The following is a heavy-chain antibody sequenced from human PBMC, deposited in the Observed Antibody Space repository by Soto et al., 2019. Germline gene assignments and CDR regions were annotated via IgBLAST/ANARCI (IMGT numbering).Heavy chain of an antibody. CDR1: GFTFSIYA. D-gene: IGHD3-22*01. V-gene: IGHV3-30-3*01. Sequence: PGGSLRLSCAASGFTFSIYAMHWFRQAPGKGLEWVAVISYDGSNKYYADSVKGRFTISRDNSKNTLYLQMNSLRAEDTAVYYCARDLDSSGSPSLDYWGQGTLVTVSS. J-gene: IGHJ4*02. CDR2: ISYDGSNK. CDR3: ARDLDSSGSPSLDY.